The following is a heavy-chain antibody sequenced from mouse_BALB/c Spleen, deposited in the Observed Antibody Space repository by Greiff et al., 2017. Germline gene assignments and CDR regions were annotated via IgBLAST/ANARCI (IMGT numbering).Heavy chain of an antibody. D-gene: IGHD2-4*01. Sequence: EVKLMESGGGLVKPGGSLKLSCAASGFTFSSYTMSWVRQTPEKRLEWVATISSGGSYTYYPDSVKGRFTISRDNAKNTLYLQMSSLKSEDTAMYYCARRYDYLDYWGQGTSVTVSS. J-gene: IGHJ4*01. CDR1: GFTFSSYT. CDR2: ISSGGSYT. V-gene: IGHV5-6-4*01. CDR3: ARRYDYLDY.